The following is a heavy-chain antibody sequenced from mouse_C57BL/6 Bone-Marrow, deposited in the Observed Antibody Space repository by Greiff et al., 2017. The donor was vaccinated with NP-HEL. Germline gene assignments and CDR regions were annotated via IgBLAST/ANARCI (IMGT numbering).Heavy chain of an antibody. V-gene: IGHV3-8*01. J-gene: IGHJ1*03. CDR2: ISYSGST. CDR3: ARSSYTGRSYGYFDV. Sequence: DVQLQESGPGLAKPSQTLSLTCSVPGYSITSDYWNWIRKFPGNKLEYMGYISYSGSTYYNPSLKSRISITRDTSKNQYYLQLNSVTTEDTATYYCARSSYTGRSYGYFDVWGTGTTVTVSS. CDR1: GYSITSDY. D-gene: IGHD6-1*01.